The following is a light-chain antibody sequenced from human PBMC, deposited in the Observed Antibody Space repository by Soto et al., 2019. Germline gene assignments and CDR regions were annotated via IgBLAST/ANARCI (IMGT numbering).Light chain of an antibody. CDR3: CSYAGSSIGV. J-gene: IGLJ3*02. Sequence: QSALTQPASVSGSPGQSITISCTGTSSDVGSYNLVSWYQQHPGKAPKLMIYEASKRPSGDSNRFSGSKSGNTASLTISGLQADDEADYYCCSYAGSSIGVFGGGTKLTVL. V-gene: IGLV2-23*01. CDR1: SSDVGSYNL. CDR2: EAS.